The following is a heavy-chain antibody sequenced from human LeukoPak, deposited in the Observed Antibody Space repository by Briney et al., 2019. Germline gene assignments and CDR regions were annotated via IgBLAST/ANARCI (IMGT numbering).Heavy chain of an antibody. Sequence: ASVKDSCKASGYTFTSYDINWVRQATGQGLEWMGWMNPNSGNTGYAQKFQGRVTITRNTSISTAYMELSSLRSEDTAVYYCARDGRQLGFFDYWGQGTLVTVSS. D-gene: IGHD6-6*01. CDR2: MNPNSGNT. J-gene: IGHJ4*02. V-gene: IGHV1-8*03. CDR1: GYTFTSYD. CDR3: ARDGRQLGFFDY.